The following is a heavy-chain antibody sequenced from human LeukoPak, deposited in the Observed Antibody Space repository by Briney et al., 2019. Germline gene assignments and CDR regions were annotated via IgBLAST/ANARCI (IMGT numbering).Heavy chain of an antibody. CDR2: MNPNSGNT. V-gene: IGHV1-8*01. J-gene: IGHJ4*02. CDR1: GYTFTSYD. CDR3: ARGLSSGWYSDY. Sequence: GASVKVSCKASGYTFTSYDINWVRQATGQGLAWMGWMNPNSGNTGYAQKFQGRVTMTRNTSISTAYMELSSLRSEDTAVYYCARGLSSGWYSDYWGQGTLVTVSS. D-gene: IGHD6-19*01.